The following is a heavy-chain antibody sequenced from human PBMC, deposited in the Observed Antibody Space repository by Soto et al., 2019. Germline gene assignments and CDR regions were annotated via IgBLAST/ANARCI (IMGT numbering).Heavy chain of an antibody. J-gene: IGHJ5*02. Sequence: QVQLVQSGAEVKKPGASVKVSCKASGYTFTSYGISWVRQAPGQGLEWMGWISAHNGNTNYAQKLQGRVTMTTDTPTSTAYMEVRSRKSDETAVYSCARVLPPFDPWGQGTLVTVSS. CDR3: ARVLPPFDP. V-gene: IGHV1-18*01. CDR2: ISAHNGNT. CDR1: GYTFTSYG.